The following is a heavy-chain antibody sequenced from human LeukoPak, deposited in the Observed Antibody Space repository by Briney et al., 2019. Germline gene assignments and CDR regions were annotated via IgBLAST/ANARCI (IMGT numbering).Heavy chain of an antibody. CDR3: ARGEDCYGPLDYYYYMDV. CDR1: GFTFSSYT. D-gene: IGHD2-21*02. CDR2: ISSSSSYI. J-gene: IGHJ6*03. V-gene: IGHV3-21*01. Sequence: GESLKISCAASGFTFSSYTMNWVRQGPGKGLEWVSCISSSSSYIYYADSVKGRFTISRDNAKISLYLQVNSLRAEDTAVYYCARGEDCYGPLDYYYYMDVWGKGTTVTVSS.